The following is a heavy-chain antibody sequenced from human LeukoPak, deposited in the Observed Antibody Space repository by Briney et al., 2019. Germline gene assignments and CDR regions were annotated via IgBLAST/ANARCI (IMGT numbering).Heavy chain of an antibody. D-gene: IGHD2-2*02. V-gene: IGHV5-51*01. Sequence: GESLKISCKASGFSSTNYWIGWVRQMPGKGLEWMGIIYPGDSDTRYSPSFQGQVTISAGKSSSTAYLQWRSLKASDTAMYYCAGHSFDTVDAFDVWGQGTIVIVSA. CDR1: GFSSTNYW. CDR2: IYPGDSDT. CDR3: AGHSFDTVDAFDV. J-gene: IGHJ3*01.